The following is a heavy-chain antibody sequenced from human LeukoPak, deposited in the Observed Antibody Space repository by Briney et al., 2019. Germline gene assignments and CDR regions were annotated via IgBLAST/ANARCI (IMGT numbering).Heavy chain of an antibody. J-gene: IGHJ4*02. CDR3: ARSRGAGPGAYFDY. V-gene: IGHV3-11*03. CDR2: ISNSGSYT. Sequence: GGSLRLSCAASGFTFSDEYMSWIRQAPGKGLEWVSYISNSGSYTNYVDSVKGRFTISRGNAKNSLYLQMNSLRAEDTAVYYCARSRGAGPGAYFDYWGQGTLITVSS. D-gene: IGHD6-19*01. CDR1: GFTFSDEY.